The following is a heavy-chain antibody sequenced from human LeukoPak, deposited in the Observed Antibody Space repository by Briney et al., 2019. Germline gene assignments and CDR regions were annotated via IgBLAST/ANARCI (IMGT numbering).Heavy chain of an antibody. V-gene: IGHV3-48*01. CDR3: ARVIPTTPFGGFDF. CDR2: TNSRSTVI. D-gene: IGHD3-10*01. Sequence: GSLRLSCAASGDTLSSYNMNWVRQAPGKGLEWVSYTNSRSTVIYYADSVKGRFTISRDNAKNSLYLQMNSLRAEDTAVYYCARVIPTTPFGGFDFWGQGALVTVSS. CDR1: GDTLSSYN. J-gene: IGHJ4*02.